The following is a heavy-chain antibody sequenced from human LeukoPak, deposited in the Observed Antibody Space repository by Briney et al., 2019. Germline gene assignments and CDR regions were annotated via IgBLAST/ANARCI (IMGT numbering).Heavy chain of an antibody. CDR3: ARQPYGPHAACLDS. CDR2: ISSTSDYT. D-gene: IGHD4-17*01. V-gene: IGHV3-21*01. CDR1: GFTFSNYL. Sequence: PGGSLRLSCAVSGFTFSNYLMYWVRQTPGKGLEWVSAISSTSDYTSYADSVKGRFTISRDNTENSLFLQMNSLRAEDTAIYYCARQPYGPHAACLDSWGQGTLVTVSS. J-gene: IGHJ4*02.